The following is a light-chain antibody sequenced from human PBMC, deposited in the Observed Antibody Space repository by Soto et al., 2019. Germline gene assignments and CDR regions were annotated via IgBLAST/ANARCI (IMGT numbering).Light chain of an antibody. CDR2: NAS. V-gene: IGKV3-15*01. Sequence: EIVMTQSPATLSVSPGERATLSCRASQSVSRSLAWYHQKPGQPPRLLIYNASTRATGIPARLSGSGSGTEFTLTISSLQSEDFAVYYCQQYDNWPPWTFGQGTKVEVK. J-gene: IGKJ1*01. CDR3: QQYDNWPPWT. CDR1: QSVSRS.